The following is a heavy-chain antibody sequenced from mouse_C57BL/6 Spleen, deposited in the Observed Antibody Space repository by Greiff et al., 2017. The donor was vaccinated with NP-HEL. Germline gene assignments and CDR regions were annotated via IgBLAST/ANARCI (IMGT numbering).Heavy chain of an antibody. CDR3: ASGPYDYDAWCAY. CDR2: IYPGDGDT. D-gene: IGHD2-4*01. J-gene: IGHJ3*01. Sequence: VQLQQSGAELVKPGASVKISCKASGYAFSSYWMNWVKQRPGKGLEWIGQIYPGDGDTNYNGKFKGKATLTADKSSSTAYMQLSSLTSEDSAVYFCASGPYDYDAWCAYWGQGTLVTVSA. CDR1: GYAFSSYW. V-gene: IGHV1-80*01.